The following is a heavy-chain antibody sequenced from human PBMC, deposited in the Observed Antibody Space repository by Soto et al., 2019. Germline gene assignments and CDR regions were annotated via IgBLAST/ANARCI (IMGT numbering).Heavy chain of an antibody. V-gene: IGHV3-48*03. CDR3: VSQGVNNHYGMDV. Sequence: WGSLRLSCAASGFTFSSYEMDWVRQAPGKGLQWVSYISSSGSTIYYADSVKGRFTISRDNAKNSLYLQMNSLRAEDTAVYYCVSQGVNNHYGMDVWGQGTTVTVSS. CDR2: ISSSGSTI. CDR1: GFTFSSYE. J-gene: IGHJ6*02. D-gene: IGHD2-21*01.